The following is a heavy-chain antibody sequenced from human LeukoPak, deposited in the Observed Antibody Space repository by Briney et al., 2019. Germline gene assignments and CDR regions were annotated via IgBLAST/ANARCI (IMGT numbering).Heavy chain of an antibody. J-gene: IGHJ3*02. CDR3: ARPNYYDSSGYYLDAFDI. V-gene: IGHV5-51*01. CDR1: GYIFTSYW. Sequence: GESLKISCKGSGYIFTSYWIGWVRQMPGKGLESMGIIYPGDSDTRYSPSFQGQVTISADKSISTAYLQWSSLKASDTAMYYCARPNYYDSSGYYLDAFDIWGQGTMVTVSS. D-gene: IGHD3-22*01. CDR2: IYPGDSDT.